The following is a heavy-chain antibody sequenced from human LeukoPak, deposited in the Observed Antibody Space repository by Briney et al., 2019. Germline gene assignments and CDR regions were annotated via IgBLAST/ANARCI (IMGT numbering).Heavy chain of an antibody. Sequence: SVKVSCKASGGTFNNYAISWVRQAPGQGLEWMGGIIPISGTANYAQKFQGRVTITADESTSTAYMELSSLRSEDTAVYYCARVSGTTVTTYEDYWGQGTLVTVSS. CDR2: IIPISGTA. CDR3: ARVSGTTVTTYEDY. D-gene: IGHD4-17*01. J-gene: IGHJ4*02. V-gene: IGHV1-69*01. CDR1: GGTFNNYA.